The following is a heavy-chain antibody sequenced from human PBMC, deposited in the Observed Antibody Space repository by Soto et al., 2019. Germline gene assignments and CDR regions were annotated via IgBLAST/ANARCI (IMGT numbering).Heavy chain of an antibody. V-gene: IGHV1-46*01. J-gene: IGHJ3*02. Sequence: GASVKVSCKASGYTFTSYYMHWVRQAPGQGLEWMGIINPSGGSTSYAQKFQGRVTMTRDTSTSTVYMELSSLRSEDTAVYYCARDTRWELLMGNAFDIWGQGTMVTVSS. CDR2: INPSGGST. CDR1: GYTFTSYY. CDR3: ARDTRWELLMGNAFDI. D-gene: IGHD1-26*01.